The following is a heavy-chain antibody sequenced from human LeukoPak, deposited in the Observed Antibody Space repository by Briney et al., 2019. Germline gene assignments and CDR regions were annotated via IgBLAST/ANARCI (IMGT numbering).Heavy chain of an antibody. V-gene: IGHV3-74*01. Sequence: PGGSLRLSCAASGFTFKLYWMHWVRQVPGKRPVWVSRINDDGSDTIYADSVRGRFTISRDDAKNTVYLQMNNLRAEDTAVYYCTKDLTGTELYFDHWGQGSLVTVSS. CDR1: GFTFKLYW. J-gene: IGHJ4*02. CDR3: TKDLTGTELYFDH. CDR2: INDDGSDT. D-gene: IGHD1-20*01.